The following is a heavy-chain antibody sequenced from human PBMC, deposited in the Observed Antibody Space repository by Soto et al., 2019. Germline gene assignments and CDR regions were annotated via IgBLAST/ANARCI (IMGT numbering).Heavy chain of an antibody. D-gene: IGHD3-9*01. J-gene: IGHJ4*02. CDR1: GDSIISGGYF. CDR3: ARSPGYYNILTAYYIDY. CDR2: LYYSGST. V-gene: IGHV4-31*11. Sequence: QVQLQESGPGLVKPSQTLSLTCAVSGDSIISGGYFWTWIRQHPGKGLEWIGYLYYSGSTSYNPSLKSRVTISTDTSKNQFSLKLTVVTAADTAVYYCARSPGYYNILTAYYIDYWGQGTLVTVSS.